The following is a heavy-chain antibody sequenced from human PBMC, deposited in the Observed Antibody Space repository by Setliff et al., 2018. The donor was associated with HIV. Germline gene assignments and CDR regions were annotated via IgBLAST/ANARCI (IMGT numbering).Heavy chain of an antibody. Sequence: PGGSLRLSCAASGFTFSRHWMSWVRQAPGKGLEWVSVICNDGSTHYADSVKGRFTVSRDTSINLLYMHMHRLIAEDTAVYYCAKGVKYLDPWGQGTLVTVSS. V-gene: IGHV3-53*01. CDR1: GFTFSRHW. CDR3: AKGVKYLDP. J-gene: IGHJ5*02. CDR2: ICNDGST. D-gene: IGHD2-2*02.